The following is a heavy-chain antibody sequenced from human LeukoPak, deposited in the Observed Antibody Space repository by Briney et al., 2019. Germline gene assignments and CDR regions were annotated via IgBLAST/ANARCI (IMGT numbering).Heavy chain of an antibody. J-gene: IGHJ5*02. D-gene: IGHD4-17*01. V-gene: IGHV4-31*03. Sequence: SQTLSLTCTVSGGSISSGGYYWSWSRQHPGKGLEWIGYIYYSGSTYYNPSLKSRVTISVDTSKNQFSLKLSSVTAADTAVYYCARDSYGDHDWFDPWGQGTLVTVSS. CDR3: ARDSYGDHDWFDP. CDR1: GGSISSGGYY. CDR2: IYYSGST.